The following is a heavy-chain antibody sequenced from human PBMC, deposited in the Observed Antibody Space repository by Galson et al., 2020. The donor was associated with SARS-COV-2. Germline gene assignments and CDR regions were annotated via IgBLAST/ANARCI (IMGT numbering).Heavy chain of an antibody. V-gene: IGHV3-33*01. D-gene: IGHD6-19*01. Sequence: GGSLRLSCGASGFTFNTHAMHWVRQASGKGLEWVAMIWSDRPNRYYPESVKGRFTISRDNSKNTVYLEINSLRPEDTAVYYCVTDPPDSGGAFRDWGQGTQVTVSS. CDR1: GFTFNTHA. CDR3: VTDPPDSGGAFRD. J-gene: IGHJ1*01. CDR2: IWSDRPNR.